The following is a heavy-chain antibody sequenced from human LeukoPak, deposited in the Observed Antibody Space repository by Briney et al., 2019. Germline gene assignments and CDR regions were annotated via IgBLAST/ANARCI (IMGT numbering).Heavy chain of an antibody. D-gene: IGHD6-13*01. J-gene: IGHJ4*02. Sequence: GGSLRLSCAASGFTFSDYYMSWIRQAPGKGVGGVSYISYSGSTIYYADSVKGRFTISRDDAKNLLYLQMNSLRAEDTAVYYCARDIAAAGLFFDYWGQGTLVTVSS. CDR1: GFTFSDYY. CDR3: ARDIAAAGLFFDY. CDR2: ISYSGSTI. V-gene: IGHV3-11*01.